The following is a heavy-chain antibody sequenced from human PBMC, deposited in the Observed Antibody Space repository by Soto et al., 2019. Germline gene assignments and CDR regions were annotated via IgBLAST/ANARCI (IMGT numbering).Heavy chain of an antibody. V-gene: IGHV1-2*02. CDR1: GYTFNAYY. CDR2: INPDSGGT. Sequence: QVQLVQSGAEVKKPGASVKVSCKASGYTFNAYYIHWVRQAPGQGLEWMGCINPDSGGTKYAQKFQGRVTMTRDTSITTPYMDLSSLRSDDTAVYYCARALSFGSGTFDYWGQGTLVTVSS. D-gene: IGHD1-26*01. J-gene: IGHJ4*02. CDR3: ARALSFGSGTFDY.